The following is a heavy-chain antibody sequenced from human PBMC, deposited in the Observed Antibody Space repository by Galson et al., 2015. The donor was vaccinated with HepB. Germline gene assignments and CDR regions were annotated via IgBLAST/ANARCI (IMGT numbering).Heavy chain of an antibody. V-gene: IGHV6-1*01. Sequence: CAISGDSVSSHTAAWNWIRQSPSRGLEWLGRTYYRSKWYSDFAVAVKSRITINADTSKNQLSLHLNSVTPDDTAVYYCARDRDYVWGIYRPYAFDIWGQGTMVTVSS. CDR3: ARDRDYVWGIYRPYAFDI. D-gene: IGHD3-16*02. CDR2: TYYRSKWYS. CDR1: GDSVSSHTAA. J-gene: IGHJ3*02.